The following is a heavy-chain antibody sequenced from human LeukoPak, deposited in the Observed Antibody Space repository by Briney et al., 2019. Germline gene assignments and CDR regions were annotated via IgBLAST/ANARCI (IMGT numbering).Heavy chain of an antibody. CDR1: GFTFSSYG. V-gene: IGHV3-48*04. CDR3: AKDGMYSSSSSYYFDY. CDR2: ISSSGSTI. Sequence: GGSLRLSCAASGFTFSSYGMHWVRQAPGKGLEWVSYISSSGSTIYYADSVKGRFTISRDNAKNSLYLQMNSLRAEDTALYYCAKDGMYSSSSSYYFDYWGPGTLVTVSS. D-gene: IGHD6-6*01. J-gene: IGHJ4*02.